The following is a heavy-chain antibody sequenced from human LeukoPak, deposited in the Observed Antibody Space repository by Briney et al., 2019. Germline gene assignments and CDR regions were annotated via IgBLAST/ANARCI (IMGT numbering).Heavy chain of an antibody. CDR3: AKDSSLGNYIDY. CDR2: INPDSGGT. Sequence: ASVKVSRKASGYTFTGFYMNWVRQAPGQGLEWMGWINPDSGGTSYPQRFQGRVTMTRDTSISTAYMELSRLRSDDTAIYYCAKDSSLGNYIDYWGQGTLVTVSS. CDR1: GYTFTGFY. V-gene: IGHV1-2*02. D-gene: IGHD3-10*01. J-gene: IGHJ4*02.